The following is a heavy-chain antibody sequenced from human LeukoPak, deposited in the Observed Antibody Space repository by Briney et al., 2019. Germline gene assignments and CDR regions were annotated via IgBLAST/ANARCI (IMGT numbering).Heavy chain of an antibody. Sequence: PGGSLRLSCAASGFTFSTSGMNWVRQAPGKGLEWVSYISSSGNTIYYADSVKGRFTISRDNAKNSLYLQMNSLRAEDTSVYYCARVGDNYNEYVDYWGQGSLVTVSS. J-gene: IGHJ4*02. CDR2: ISSSGNTI. CDR3: ARVGDNYNEYVDY. CDR1: GFTFSTSG. D-gene: IGHD4/OR15-4a*01. V-gene: IGHV3-48*04.